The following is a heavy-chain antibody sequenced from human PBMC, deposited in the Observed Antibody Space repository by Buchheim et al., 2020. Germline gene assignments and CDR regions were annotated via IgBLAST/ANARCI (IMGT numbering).Heavy chain of an antibody. J-gene: IGHJ3*02. CDR1: GGSIISGGYY. Sequence: QVQLQESGPGLVNPSQTLSLTCTVSGGSIISGGYYWSWIRQHPGKGLEWIGHIYYTGSTHYNPSLKSRVAISVDTSKNQFSLKLSSVTAADTAVYYCARGYYDGSGYPAFDIWGQGT. V-gene: IGHV4-31*03. CDR3: ARGYYDGSGYPAFDI. D-gene: IGHD3-22*01. CDR2: IYYTGST.